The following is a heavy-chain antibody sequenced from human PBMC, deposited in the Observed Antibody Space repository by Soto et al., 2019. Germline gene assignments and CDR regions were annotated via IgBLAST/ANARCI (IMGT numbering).Heavy chain of an antibody. D-gene: IGHD6-13*01. V-gene: IGHV4-61*01. CDR2: IYYSGST. Sequence: QVQLQESGPGLVKPSETLSLTCTVSGGSVSSGSYYWSWIRQPPGKGLEWIGYIYYSGSTNYNPSLKSRVPISVDTSKNQFSLKLSSVTAADTAVYYCASSSWSEFDYWGQGTLVTVSS. J-gene: IGHJ4*02. CDR1: GGSVSSGSYY. CDR3: ASSSWSEFDY.